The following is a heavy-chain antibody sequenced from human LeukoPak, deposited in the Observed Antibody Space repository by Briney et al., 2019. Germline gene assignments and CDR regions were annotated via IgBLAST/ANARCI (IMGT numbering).Heavy chain of an antibody. J-gene: IGHJ6*02. Sequence: GGSLRLSCAASGFTFSSYGMHWVRQAPGKGLEWVAVISYDGSNKYYADSVKGRFTISRDNSKNTLYLQMNSLRAEDTALYYCAKAGEGITIFGVVITVSYYYGMDVWGQGTTVAVSS. D-gene: IGHD3-3*01. CDR3: AKAGEGITIFGVVITVSYYYGMDV. V-gene: IGHV3-30*18. CDR1: GFTFSSYG. CDR2: ISYDGSNK.